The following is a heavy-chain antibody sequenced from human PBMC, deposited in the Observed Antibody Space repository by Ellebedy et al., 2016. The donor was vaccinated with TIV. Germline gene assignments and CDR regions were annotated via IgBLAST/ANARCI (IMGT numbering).Heavy chain of an antibody. J-gene: IGHJ4*02. CDR2: IKLDGSER. CDR1: GFTFSNYW. Sequence: GGSLRLSCAASGFTFSNYWMTWVRQAPGKGLEWVANIKLDGSERYYVDSVKGRFTISIDSAKNALYLQMNSLRVEDTAVYYCARDEVWGQGTLVTVSS. CDR3: ARDEV. V-gene: IGHV3-7*01.